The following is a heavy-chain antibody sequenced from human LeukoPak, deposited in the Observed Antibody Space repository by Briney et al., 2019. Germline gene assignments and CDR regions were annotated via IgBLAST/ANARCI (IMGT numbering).Heavy chain of an antibody. D-gene: IGHD2-15*01. CDR2: IIPIFGTV. V-gene: IGHV1-69*13. Sequence: SVKVSCKASGGTFSSYAISWVRQAPGQGLEWMGGIIPIFGTVNYAQKFQGRVTITADESTSTAYMELSSLRSEDTAVYYCARHDSGYCSGGSCYSGDWYFDLWGRGTLVTVSS. J-gene: IGHJ2*01. CDR3: ARHDSGYCSGGSCYSGDWYFDL. CDR1: GGTFSSYA.